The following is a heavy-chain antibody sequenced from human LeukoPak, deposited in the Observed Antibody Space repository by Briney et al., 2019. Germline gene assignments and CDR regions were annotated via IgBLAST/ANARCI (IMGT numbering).Heavy chain of an antibody. CDR1: GFTFSSYA. D-gene: IGHD4-17*01. CDR3: ARGWDYGDLDY. Sequence: GGSLRLSCAASGFTFSSYAMSWVRQAPGKGLEYVSAISSNGGSTYYANSVKGRFTISRDNSKNTLYLQMGSLRAEDMAVYYCARGWDYGDLDYWGQGTLVTVSS. V-gene: IGHV3-64*01. CDR2: ISSNGGST. J-gene: IGHJ4*02.